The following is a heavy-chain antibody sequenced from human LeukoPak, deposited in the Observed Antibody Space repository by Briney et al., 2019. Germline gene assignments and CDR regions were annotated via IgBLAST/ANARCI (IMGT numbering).Heavy chain of an antibody. Sequence: GGSLRLSCAASGFTFSNYGMHWVRQAPGKGLEWVAVISYDGSNKYYADSVKGRFTISRDNSKNTLYLQMNSLRAEDTAVYYCAQSGSSQLPDYWGQGTLVTVSS. CDR2: ISYDGSNK. V-gene: IGHV3-30*03. CDR3: AQSGSSQLPDY. CDR1: GFTFSNYG. D-gene: IGHD1-26*01. J-gene: IGHJ4*02.